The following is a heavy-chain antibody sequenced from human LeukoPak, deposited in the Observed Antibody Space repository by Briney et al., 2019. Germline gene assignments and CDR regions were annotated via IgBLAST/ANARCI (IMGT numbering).Heavy chain of an antibody. V-gene: IGHV5-51*01. CDR3: ARARDYYDSSGYPYYFDY. Sequence: GESLKISCKGSGYSFTTYWIGWVRQMPGKGLEWMGIIYPGDSDTRYSPSFQGQVTISADKSISTAYLQWSSLKASDTAMYYCARARDYYDSSGYPYYFDYWGQGTLVTVSS. CDR1: GYSFTTYW. D-gene: IGHD3-22*01. CDR2: IYPGDSDT. J-gene: IGHJ4*02.